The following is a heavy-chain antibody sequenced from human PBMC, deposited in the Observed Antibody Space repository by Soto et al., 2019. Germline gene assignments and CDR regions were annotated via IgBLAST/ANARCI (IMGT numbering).Heavy chain of an antibody. CDR3: ARAGCAGGSCYTLVGLRYGMDV. V-gene: IGHV3-30-3*01. D-gene: IGHD2-15*01. Sequence: QVQLVESGGGVVQPGRSLRLSCAASGFILSTYAMYWVRQAPGTGLEWVAVISYDGHNKYDADSVEGGFTISSDNSKNRLSLQIDRLRAEDTAVYSCARAGCAGGSCYTLVGLRYGMDVWGQGTTVTVSS. J-gene: IGHJ6*02. CDR2: ISYDGHNK. CDR1: GFILSTYA.